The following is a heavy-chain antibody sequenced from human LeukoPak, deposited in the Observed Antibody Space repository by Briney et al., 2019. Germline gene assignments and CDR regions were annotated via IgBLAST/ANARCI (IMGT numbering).Heavy chain of an antibody. CDR1: GFTFSSYS. Sequence: PGGSLRLSCAASGFTFSSYSMNWVRQAPGKGLEWVSSISSSSSYIYYADSVKGRFTISRDNAKNSLYLQMNSLRAEDTAVYYCARDWIAVAGIFDYWGQGTLVTVSS. CDR3: ARDWIAVAGIFDY. CDR2: ISSSSSYI. J-gene: IGHJ4*02. D-gene: IGHD6-19*01. V-gene: IGHV3-21*01.